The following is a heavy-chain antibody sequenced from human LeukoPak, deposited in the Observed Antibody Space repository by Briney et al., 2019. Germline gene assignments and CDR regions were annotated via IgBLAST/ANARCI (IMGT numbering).Heavy chain of an antibody. Sequence: GESLKISCKGSGYSFTSYWIGWARQMPGKGLEWMGIIYPGDSDTRYSPSFQGQVTISADKSISTAYLQWSSLKASDTAMYYCARPADRYSSSWYAGYWGQGTLVTVSS. J-gene: IGHJ4*02. CDR2: IYPGDSDT. V-gene: IGHV5-51*01. CDR3: ARPADRYSSSWYAGY. CDR1: GYSFTSYW. D-gene: IGHD6-13*01.